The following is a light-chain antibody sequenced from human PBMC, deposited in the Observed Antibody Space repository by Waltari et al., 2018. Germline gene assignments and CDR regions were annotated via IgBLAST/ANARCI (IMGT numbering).Light chain of an antibody. V-gene: IGLV1-47*01. CDR2: RNN. CDR3: AAWDDSLSTWV. CDR1: CSNIGSNF. J-gene: IGLJ3*02. Sequence: QSVLTQPPSASGTPGQRVAISCSGSCSNIGSNFVYWCQQLPGTAPELLIYRNNQRPSGVPVRISGSKSGTSASLAVSGLRSEDEADFYCAAWDDSLSTWVFGGGTKLTVL.